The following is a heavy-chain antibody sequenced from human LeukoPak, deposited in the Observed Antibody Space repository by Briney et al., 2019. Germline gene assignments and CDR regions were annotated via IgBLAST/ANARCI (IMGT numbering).Heavy chain of an antibody. D-gene: IGHD1-26*01. V-gene: IGHV1-69*13. CDR1: GYTFTGYY. Sequence: SVKVSCKASGYTFTGYYMHWVRQAPGQGLEWMGGIIPIFGTANYAQKFQGRVTITADESTSTAYMELSSLRSEDTAVYYCAINPREGANPFDYWGQGTLVTVSS. CDR2: IIPIFGTA. J-gene: IGHJ4*02. CDR3: AINPREGANPFDY.